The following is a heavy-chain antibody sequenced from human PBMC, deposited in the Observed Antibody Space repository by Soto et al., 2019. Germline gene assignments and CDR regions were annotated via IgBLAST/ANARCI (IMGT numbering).Heavy chain of an antibody. V-gene: IGHV1-24*01. CDR2: FDPEDGET. D-gene: IGHD5-12*01. CDR1: GYTLTELS. CDR3: ATWGYSGYGPGSSYYYYGMDV. Sequence: ASVKVSCKVSGYTLTELSMHWVRQAPGKGLEWTGGFDPEDGETIYAQKFQGRVTMTEDTSTDTAYMELSSLRSEDTAVYYCATWGYSGYGPGSSYYYYGMDVWGQGTTVTVSS. J-gene: IGHJ6*02.